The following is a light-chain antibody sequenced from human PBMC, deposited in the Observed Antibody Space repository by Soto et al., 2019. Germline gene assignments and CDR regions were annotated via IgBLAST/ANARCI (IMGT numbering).Light chain of an antibody. CDR3: QQRSDWPLL. Sequence: EIVLTQSPATLSLSPGERATLSCRASQSVSSHLTWYQHIPGQAPRLLIYDASTRASGVPAGFSGSGSGTDFTLTISGLEPEDFAVYYCQQRSDWPLLFGGGTRVVIK. V-gene: IGKV3-11*01. CDR2: DAS. CDR1: QSVSSH. J-gene: IGKJ4*01.